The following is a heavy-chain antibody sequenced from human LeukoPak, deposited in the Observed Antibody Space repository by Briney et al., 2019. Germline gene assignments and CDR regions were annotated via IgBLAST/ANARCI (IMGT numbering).Heavy chain of an antibody. Sequence: GESLKISCNGSGYXFTSYWIGWVRQMPGKGLEWMGSIYPGDSDTRYSPSFQGQVTISADKSISTAYLQWSSLKASDTAMYYCARMNYYGSGSQKRDNYGMDVWGQGTTVTVSS. D-gene: IGHD3-10*01. CDR2: IYPGDSDT. CDR3: ARMNYYGSGSQKRDNYGMDV. CDR1: GYXFTSYW. J-gene: IGHJ6*02. V-gene: IGHV5-51*01.